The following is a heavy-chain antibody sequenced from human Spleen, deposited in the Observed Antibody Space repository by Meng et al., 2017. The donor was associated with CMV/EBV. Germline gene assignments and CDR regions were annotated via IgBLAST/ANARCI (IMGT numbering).Heavy chain of an antibody. D-gene: IGHD2-21*02. CDR2: INPSSGDI. Sequence: ASVKVSCKASGYIFTTYFIHWVRQAPGQGLEWMGMINPSSGDICYGRGFHGRVTLTRDTSTSTVYMALNSLRAEDTAVYYCVKGATLGVTAPDYWGQGTLVTVSS. V-gene: IGHV1-46*01. CDR3: VKGATLGVTAPDY. CDR1: GYIFTTYF. J-gene: IGHJ4*02.